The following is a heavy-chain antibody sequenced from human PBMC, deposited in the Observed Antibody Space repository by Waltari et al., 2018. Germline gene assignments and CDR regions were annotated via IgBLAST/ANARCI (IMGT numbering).Heavy chain of an antibody. CDR3: ARGVGSPHYFYGMDV. CDR2: INHSGST. Sequence: QVQLQQWGAGLLKPSETLSLTCAVYGGSFTAHLWSWIRQSPGKGLEWVGEINHSGSTNYNPSLKSRVTISVDTSKNQFSLKLSSMTAADTAVYYCARGVGSPHYFYGMDVWGQGTTVTVSS. V-gene: IGHV4-34*01. D-gene: IGHD1-26*01. J-gene: IGHJ6*02. CDR1: GGSFTAHL.